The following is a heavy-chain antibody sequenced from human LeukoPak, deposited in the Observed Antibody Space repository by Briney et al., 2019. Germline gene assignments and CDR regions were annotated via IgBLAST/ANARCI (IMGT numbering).Heavy chain of an antibody. V-gene: IGHV3-53*05. Sequence: PGGSLRLSCAASGFTVSSNYMSWVRQAPGKGLEWVSVIYSGGSTYYADSVKGRFTISRDNAKNSLYLQMNSLRAEDTALYYCAKDYSTVVTLPDYWGQGTLVTVSS. J-gene: IGHJ4*02. D-gene: IGHD4-23*01. CDR2: IYSGGST. CDR3: AKDYSTVVTLPDY. CDR1: GFTVSSNY.